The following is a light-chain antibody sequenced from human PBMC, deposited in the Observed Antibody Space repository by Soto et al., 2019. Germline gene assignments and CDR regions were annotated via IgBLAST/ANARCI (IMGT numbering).Light chain of an antibody. Sequence: ALTQPRSVSGSPGQSVTISCTGTSSDVGAYNFVSWYQQHPGRVPKLMIYDVSRRPSGVPDRFSGSKSGNTASLTISGLQADDEADYYCCSYAGSYTLVFGGGTKVTVL. V-gene: IGLV2-11*01. CDR3: CSYAGSYTLV. CDR2: DVS. J-gene: IGLJ3*02. CDR1: SSDVGAYNF.